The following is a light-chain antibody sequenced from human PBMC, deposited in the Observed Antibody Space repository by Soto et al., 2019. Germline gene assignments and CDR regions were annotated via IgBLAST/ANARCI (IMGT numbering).Light chain of an antibody. CDR1: QSLVYNDGDTY. J-gene: IGKJ5*01. V-gene: IGKV2-30*01. CDR2: KVS. Sequence: DVVMTQSPLSLPVTLGQPASISCRSSQSLVYNDGDTYLNWFQQRPGQSTRRLIYKVSNRDSGVPDRLSGSGSGTDFTLRISRVEAEDVGVYYCMQGTHWPPITFGQGTRLEIK. CDR3: MQGTHWPPIT.